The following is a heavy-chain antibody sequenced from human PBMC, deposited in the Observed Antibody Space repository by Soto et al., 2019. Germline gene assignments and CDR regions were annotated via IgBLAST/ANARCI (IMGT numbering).Heavy chain of an antibody. CDR3: VRGGGSSPRAWFDP. Sequence: GVPLRQSCRAVGYRFTPFGLPQVSKAPGKGPEWVAVIWHDGSNKYYGGSVKGRFTISRDNSENTLYLQMNSLRVEDTAVYHCVRGGGSSPRAWFDPWGQGTLVTVSS. D-gene: IGHD6-13*01. CDR1: GYRFTPFG. J-gene: IGHJ5*02. CDR2: IWHDGSNK. V-gene: IGHV3-33*01.